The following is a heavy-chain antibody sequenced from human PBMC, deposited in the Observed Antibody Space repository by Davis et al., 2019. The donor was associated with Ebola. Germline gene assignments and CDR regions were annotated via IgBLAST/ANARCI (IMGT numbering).Heavy chain of an antibody. CDR2: IDWDDEK. D-gene: IGHD7-27*01. CDR3: ARTLNLGLGGNWFDP. V-gene: IGHV2-70*11. J-gene: IGHJ5*02. Sequence: SGPTLVKPTQTLTLTCTFSGFSLSTSAMCVSWIRQSPGKALEWLARIDWDDEKYYSTSLRTRLTISKDTSKNQVVLKMTDMNPVDTGTYYCARTLNLGLGGNWFDPWGQGTLVTVSS. CDR1: GFSLSTSAMC.